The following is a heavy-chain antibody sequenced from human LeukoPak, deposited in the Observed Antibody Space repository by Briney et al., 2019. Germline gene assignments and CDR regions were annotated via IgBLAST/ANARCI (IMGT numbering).Heavy chain of an antibody. CDR3: ARGDWTVTTIIIRQ. CDR1: GFTFSSYA. D-gene: IGHD4-17*01. CDR2: ISHDGSNK. Sequence: GGSLRLSCAASGFTFSSYAMHWVRQAPGKGLEWVAVISHDGSNKYYADSVKGRFTISRDNSKNTLYLQMNSLRAEGTAVYYCARGDWTVTTIIIRQWGQGTLVTVSS. V-gene: IGHV3-30-3*01. J-gene: IGHJ4*02.